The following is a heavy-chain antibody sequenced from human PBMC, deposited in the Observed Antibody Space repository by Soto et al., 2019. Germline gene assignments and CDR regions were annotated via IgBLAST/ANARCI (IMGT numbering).Heavy chain of an antibody. J-gene: IGHJ5*02. CDR1: GGTFNSYS. Sequence: QVQLVQSGAEVKTPGSSVKVSCKASGGTFNSYSIDWVRQAPGQGFEWMGGIIPMSGRPNYAQRFQGRVTFSADKSTNTVYMAVTSLPHEDTAVYYCTRRGRQSANWFDPWGQGTLVTVSS. CDR2: IIPMSGRP. CDR3: TRRGRQSANWFDP. V-gene: IGHV1-69*06.